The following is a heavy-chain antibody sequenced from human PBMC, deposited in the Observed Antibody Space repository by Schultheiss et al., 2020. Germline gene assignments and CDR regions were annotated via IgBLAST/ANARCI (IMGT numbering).Heavy chain of an antibody. D-gene: IGHD1-1*01. CDR3: ARLSTGTTDY. CDR1: GGSISSGSYY. J-gene: IGHJ4*02. Sequence: SETLSLTCTVSGGSISSGSYYWSWIRQPAGKGLEWIGRIYTSGSTNYNPSLKSRVTISVDTSKNQFSLELTSVTAADTAVYYCARLSTGTTDYWGQGTLVTVSS. CDR2: IYTSGST. V-gene: IGHV4-61*02.